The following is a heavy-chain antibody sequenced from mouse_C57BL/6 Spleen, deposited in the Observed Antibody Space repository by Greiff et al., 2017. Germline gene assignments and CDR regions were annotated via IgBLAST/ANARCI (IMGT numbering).Heavy chain of an antibody. D-gene: IGHD1-1*01. J-gene: IGHJ2*01. Sequence: VQLQQSVAELVRPGASVKLSCTASGFNIKNTYLHWVKQRPEQCLEWIGMIDPANGNTKYAPKFQGKATIPADNSSNTAYRQISSITSEDTAIYYCAREHYYGSSWDYFDYWGQGTTLTVSS. CDR1: GFNIKNTY. CDR2: IDPANGNT. V-gene: IGHV14-3*01. CDR3: AREHYYGSSWDYFDY.